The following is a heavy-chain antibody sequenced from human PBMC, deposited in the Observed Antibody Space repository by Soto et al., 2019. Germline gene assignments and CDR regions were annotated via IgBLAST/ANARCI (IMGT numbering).Heavy chain of an antibody. Sequence: EVQLVESGGGLVQPGGSLRLSCAASGFTLSSYDIHWVRQATGEGLAWVSGIGSGGDTRYADSVKGRFIISREDGKNSLYVEMNNLRFGDTAVYYCTRKTPPTGMEVWGQGATVTVSS. D-gene: IGHD3-9*01. J-gene: IGHJ6*02. CDR3: TRKTPPTGMEV. V-gene: IGHV3-13*01. CDR1: GFTLSSYD. CDR2: IGSGGDT.